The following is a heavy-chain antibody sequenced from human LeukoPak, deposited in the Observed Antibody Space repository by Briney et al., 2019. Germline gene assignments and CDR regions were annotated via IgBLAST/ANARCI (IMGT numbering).Heavy chain of an antibody. V-gene: IGHV1-18*01. CDR2: INTYNGNT. CDR1: GYTFTSYG. J-gene: IGHJ4*02. D-gene: IGHD1-26*01. CDR3: APVSGSYYGD. Sequence: ASVKVSCKASGYTFTSYGITWVRQSPGQGLEWMGWINTYNGNTYYAQKFQGRVTITADESTSTAYMELSSLRSEDTAVYYCAPVSGSYYGDWGQGTLVTVSS.